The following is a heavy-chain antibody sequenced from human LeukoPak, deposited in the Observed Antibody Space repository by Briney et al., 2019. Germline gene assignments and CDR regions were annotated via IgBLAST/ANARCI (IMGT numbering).Heavy chain of an antibody. CDR3: ARDSNGDHYYLDY. J-gene: IGHJ4*02. CDR1: GFTFSTYA. V-gene: IGHV3-23*01. Sequence: GGSLRLSYAASGFTFSTYAMSWVRQAPGKRLEWVSAISGADAGTYYANSVRGRFTISRDNSKNTLYLQMNSLRAEYAAVYYCARDSNGDHYYLDYWGQGTLVTVSS. CDR2: ISGADAGT. D-gene: IGHD4-17*01.